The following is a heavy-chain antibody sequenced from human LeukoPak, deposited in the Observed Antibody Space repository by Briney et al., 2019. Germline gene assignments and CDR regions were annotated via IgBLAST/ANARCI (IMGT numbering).Heavy chain of an antibody. V-gene: IGHV4-59*01. Sequence: SETLSLTCTVSGGSISSYYWSWIRQPPGKGLEWIGYIYYGGSTNYNPSLKSRVTISVDTSKNQLSLKLSSVTAADTAVYYCASGTVLRYFDPPDYWGQGTLVTVSS. CDR2: IYYGGST. J-gene: IGHJ4*02. CDR1: GGSISSYY. CDR3: ASGTVLRYFDPPDY. D-gene: IGHD3-9*01.